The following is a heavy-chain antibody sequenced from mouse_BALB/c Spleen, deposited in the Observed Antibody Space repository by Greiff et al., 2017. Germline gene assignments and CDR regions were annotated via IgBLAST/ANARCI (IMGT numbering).Heavy chain of an antibody. D-gene: IGHD2-4*01. V-gene: IGHV1S56*01. CDR3: AREATMITGPDY. CDR1: GYTFTSYY. J-gene: IGHJ2*01. Sequence: QVQLQQSGPELVKPGASVRISCKASGYTFTSYYIHWVKQRPGQGLEWIGWIYPGNVNTKYNEKFKGKATLTADKSSSTAYMQLSSLTSEDSAVYFCAREATMITGPDYWGQGTTLTVSS. CDR2: IYPGNVNT.